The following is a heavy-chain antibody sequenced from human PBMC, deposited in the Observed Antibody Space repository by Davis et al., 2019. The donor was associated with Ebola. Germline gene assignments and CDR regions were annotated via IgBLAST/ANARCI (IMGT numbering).Heavy chain of an antibody. D-gene: IGHD6-13*01. V-gene: IGHV3-21*01. J-gene: IGHJ6*02. CDR3: ARDRDSSSWRPYYYYYGMDV. CDR2: ISSSSSYI. CDR1: GFTFSSYS. Sequence: GGSLRLSCAASGFTFSSYSMNWVRQAPGKGLEWVSSISSSSSYIYYADSVKGRFTISRDNAKNSLYLQMNSLRAEDTAVYYCARDRDSSSWRPYYYYYGMDVWGQGTTVTVSS.